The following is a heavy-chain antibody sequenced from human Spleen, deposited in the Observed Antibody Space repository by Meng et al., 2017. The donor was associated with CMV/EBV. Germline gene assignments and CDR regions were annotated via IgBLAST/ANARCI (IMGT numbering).Heavy chain of an antibody. J-gene: IGHJ4*02. CDR3: AREMGTGY. CDR1: RFTVSSNY. Sequence: LSLTCAASRFTVSSNYMSWVRQAPGKGLEWVSVIYSGGSTYYADSVKGRFTISRDNSKNTLYLQMNSLRAEDTAVYYCAREMGTGYWGQGTLVTVSS. D-gene: IGHD7-27*01. CDR2: IYSGGST. V-gene: IGHV3-53*01.